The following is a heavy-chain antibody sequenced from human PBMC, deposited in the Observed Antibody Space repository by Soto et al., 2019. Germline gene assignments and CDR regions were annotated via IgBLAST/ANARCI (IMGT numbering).Heavy chain of an antibody. Sequence: GGSLRLSCAASGFTFSSYGMHWVRQAPGKGLERVAVRWYDGSNKYYSDSVKGRFTISRDNSKNTLYLQMNSLRAEDTAVYYCARDPTYSSGPSYYFDYWGQGTLVTVSS. CDR1: GFTFSSYG. CDR3: ARDPTYSSGPSYYFDY. D-gene: IGHD6-19*01. V-gene: IGHV3-33*01. CDR2: RWYDGSNK. J-gene: IGHJ4*02.